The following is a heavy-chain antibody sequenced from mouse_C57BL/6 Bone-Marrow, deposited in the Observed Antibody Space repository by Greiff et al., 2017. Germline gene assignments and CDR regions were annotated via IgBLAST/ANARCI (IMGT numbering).Heavy chain of an antibody. Sequence: VQLQQSGAELVRPGASVKLSCTASGFNIKDDYMHWVKQRPEQGLEWIGWIDPENGDTEYASKFQGKATITADTSSNTAYLQLSSLTSEDTAVYYCTSYYYGSYWGQGTTLTGSS. CDR3: TSYYYGSY. CDR2: IDPENGDT. J-gene: IGHJ2*01. D-gene: IGHD1-1*01. CDR1: GFNIKDDY. V-gene: IGHV14-4*01.